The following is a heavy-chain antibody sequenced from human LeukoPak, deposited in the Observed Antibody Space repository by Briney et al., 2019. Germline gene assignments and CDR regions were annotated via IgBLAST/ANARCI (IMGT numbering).Heavy chain of an antibody. V-gene: IGHV1-2*02. CDR1: GYTFTGYY. CDR3: ARLRLGAMVRGVRSLDY. D-gene: IGHD3-10*01. Sequence: GASVKVSCKASGYTFTGYYMHWVRQAPGQGLEWMGWINPNSGGTNYAQKFQGRVTMTRDTSISTAYMELSRLRSDDTAVYYCARLRLGAMVRGVRSLDYWGQGTLVTVSS. CDR2: INPNSGGT. J-gene: IGHJ4*02.